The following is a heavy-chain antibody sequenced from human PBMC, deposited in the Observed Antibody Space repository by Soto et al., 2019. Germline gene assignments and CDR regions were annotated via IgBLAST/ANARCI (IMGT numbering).Heavy chain of an antibody. CDR3: ARDGRKLELNDYYYYMDF. Sequence: GGSLRLSCAASGFTFSSYGMHWVRQAPGKGLEWVAVIWYDGSNKYYADSVKGRFTISRDNSKNTLYLQMNSLRAEDTAVYYCARDGRKLELNDYYYYMDFWGKGTTVTVAS. CDR2: IWYDGSNK. D-gene: IGHD1-7*01. J-gene: IGHJ6*03. CDR1: GFTFSSYG. V-gene: IGHV3-33*01.